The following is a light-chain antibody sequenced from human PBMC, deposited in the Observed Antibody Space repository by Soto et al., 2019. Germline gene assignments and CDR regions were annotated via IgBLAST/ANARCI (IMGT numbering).Light chain of an antibody. J-gene: IGLJ2*01. CDR3: GTWDSSLSAVL. V-gene: IGLV1-51*01. CDR1: SSNIGNNY. Sequence: QSVLTQPPSVSAAPGQKVTISCSGSSSNIGNNYVTWYQHLPATAPKLLIYDNNQRPSGIPDRFSGSKTGTSATLGITGLETGDEADYYCGTWDSSLSAVLFGGGTKLTVL. CDR2: DNN.